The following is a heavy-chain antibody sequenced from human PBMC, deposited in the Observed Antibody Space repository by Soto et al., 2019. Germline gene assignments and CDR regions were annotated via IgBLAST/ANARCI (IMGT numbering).Heavy chain of an antibody. J-gene: IGHJ5*02. CDR2: MNPNSGNT. D-gene: IGHD6-13*01. Sequence: ASVKVSCKASGYTFTNYDINWVRQATGQGLEWMGWMNPNSGNTGYAQKFQGRVTMTRNTSISTAYMELSSLRSEDTAVYYCARERSAAGTGWFDPWGQGTLVTVSS. V-gene: IGHV1-8*01. CDR1: GYTFTNYD. CDR3: ARERSAAGTGWFDP.